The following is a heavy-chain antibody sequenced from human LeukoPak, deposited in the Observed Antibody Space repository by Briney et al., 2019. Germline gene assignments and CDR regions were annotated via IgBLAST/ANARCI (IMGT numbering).Heavy chain of an antibody. V-gene: IGHV4-31*03. Sequence: PSQTLSLTCTVSGVSISSGGYYWSWIRQHPGKGLEWIGYIYYSGSTYYNPSLKSRVTISVDTSKNQFSLKLSSVTAADTAVYYCARDPHVPSGRTRYYYYGMDVWGQGTTVTASS. CDR3: ARDPHVPSGRTRYYYYGMDV. D-gene: IGHD3-10*01. CDR2: IYYSGST. J-gene: IGHJ6*02. CDR1: GVSISSGGYY.